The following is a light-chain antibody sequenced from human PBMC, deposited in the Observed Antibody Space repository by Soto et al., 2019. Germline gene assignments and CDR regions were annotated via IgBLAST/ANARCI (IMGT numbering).Light chain of an antibody. CDR2: DDS. Sequence: QSVLTQPPSASGSPGQTVTISCTGTSSDVGGYNYVSWYQQHPGKAPKLMIYDDSERPSGVPDRFSGSKSSNTASLTVAGLQEDDDAYYYRSSYASSSNVVFGTGTKLTVL. J-gene: IGLJ1*01. CDR3: SSYASSSNVV. CDR1: SSDVGGYNY. V-gene: IGLV2-8*01.